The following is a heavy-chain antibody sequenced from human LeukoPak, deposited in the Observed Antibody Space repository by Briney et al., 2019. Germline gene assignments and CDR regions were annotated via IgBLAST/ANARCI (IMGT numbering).Heavy chain of an antibody. CDR2: ISSSGSTI. Sequence: GGSLRLSCAASGFTFSDYYMSWIRQAPGKGLEWVSYISSSGSTIYYADFVKGRFTISRDNAKNSLYLQMNSLRAEDTAVYYCARDGGDTAMGTLPFDYWGQGTLVTVPS. V-gene: IGHV3-11*01. J-gene: IGHJ4*02. CDR3: ARDGGDTAMGTLPFDY. D-gene: IGHD5-18*01. CDR1: GFTFSDYY.